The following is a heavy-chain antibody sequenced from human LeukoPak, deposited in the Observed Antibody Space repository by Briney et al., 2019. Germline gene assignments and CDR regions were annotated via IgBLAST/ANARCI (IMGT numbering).Heavy chain of an antibody. CDR2: ISSSSSYI. CDR1: GFTFSSYS. D-gene: IGHD2-15*01. CDR3: ARVVVVAATNWFDP. V-gene: IGHV3-21*01. J-gene: IGHJ5*02. Sequence: GGSLRLSCAASGFTFSSYSMNWVRQAPGKGLEWVSSISSSSSYIYYADSVKGRFTISRDNAKNSLYLQMNSLRAEDTAVSYCARVVVVAATNWFDPWGQGTLVTVSS.